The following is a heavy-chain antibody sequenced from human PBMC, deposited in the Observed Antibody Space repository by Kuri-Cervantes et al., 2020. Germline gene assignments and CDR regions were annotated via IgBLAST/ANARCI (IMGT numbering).Heavy chain of an antibody. V-gene: IGHV3-23*01. CDR2: ISAGGGRT. Sequence: ETLSLTCAASGFTFSNYAINWVRQAPGKGLEWVSAISAGGGRTYYADSVKGRFTLSRDNSKNTLFMQMNSLRAEDTAVYYCAMGDNYGMDVWGQGTTVTVSS. CDR3: AMGDNYGMDV. D-gene: IGHD3-16*01. CDR1: GFTFSNYA. J-gene: IGHJ6*02.